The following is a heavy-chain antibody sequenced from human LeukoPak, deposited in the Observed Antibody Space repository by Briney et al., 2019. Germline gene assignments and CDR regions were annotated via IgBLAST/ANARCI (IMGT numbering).Heavy chain of an antibody. CDR1: GGSISSGSYY. CDR3: ARDIQDYYDSSAPGTFDI. V-gene: IGHV4-39*07. CDR2: IYYSGST. Sequence: SETLSLTCTVSGGSISSGSYYWSWIRQPPGKGLEWIGSIYYSGSTYYNPSLKSRVTISVDTSKNQFSLKLSSVTAADTAVYYCARDIQDYYDSSAPGTFDIWGQGTMVTVSS. J-gene: IGHJ3*02. D-gene: IGHD3-22*01.